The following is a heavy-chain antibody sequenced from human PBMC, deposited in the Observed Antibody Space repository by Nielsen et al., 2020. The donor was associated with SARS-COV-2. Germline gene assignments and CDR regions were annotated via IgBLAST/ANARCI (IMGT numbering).Heavy chain of an antibody. J-gene: IGHJ6*02. CDR1: GGSVSSGSYY. CDR3: ARENSSSWYYYYYGMDV. Sequence: SETLSLTCTVSGGSVSSGSYYWSWIRQPPGKGLEWIGYIYYSGSTNYNPSLKSRVTISVDTSKNQFSLKLSSVTAADTAVYYCARENSSSWYYYYYGMDVWGQGTTVTVSS. CDR2: IYYSGST. V-gene: IGHV4-61*01. D-gene: IGHD6-13*01.